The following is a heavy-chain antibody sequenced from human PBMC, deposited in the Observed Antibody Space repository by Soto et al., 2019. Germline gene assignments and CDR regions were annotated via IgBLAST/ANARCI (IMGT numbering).Heavy chain of an antibody. V-gene: IGHV5-51*01. J-gene: IGHJ4*02. D-gene: IGHD2-15*01. CDR3: ARHFCRGGNCNWEVDY. CDR1: GYKFSTFW. CDR2: IYPGDSDT. Sequence: PGESLKISCKGSGYKFSTFWIGWVRQMPGKGLEWMGIIYPGDSDTRYSPSFEGQVTMSVDKSISTAYLQWSSLKASDTAMYYWARHFCRGGNCNWEVDYWGQGTLVTVSS.